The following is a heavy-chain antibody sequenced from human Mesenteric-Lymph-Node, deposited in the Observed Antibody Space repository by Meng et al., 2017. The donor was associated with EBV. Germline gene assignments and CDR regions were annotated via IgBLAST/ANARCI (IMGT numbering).Heavy chain of an antibody. V-gene: IGHV3-74*01. J-gene: IGHJ4*02. D-gene: IGHD2-2*01. CDR3: AKDPWSNYQLLGGRFYYLDY. Sequence: DSVKGRFTISRDNAKNTLCLQMTSLRVEDTAVYYCAKDPWSNYQLLGGRFYYLDYWGQGILVTVSS.